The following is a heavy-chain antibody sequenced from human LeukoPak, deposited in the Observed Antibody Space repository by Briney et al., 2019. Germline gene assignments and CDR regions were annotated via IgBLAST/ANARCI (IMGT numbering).Heavy chain of an antibody. V-gene: IGHV3-21*01. J-gene: IGHJ4*02. CDR2: ISSSSSYI. CDR1: GFTFSSYS. Sequence: GGSLRLSCAASGFTFSSYSMNWVRQAPGKGLEWVSSISSSSSYIYYADSVKGRFTISRDNAKNSLYLQMNSLRAEDTAVYYCARGGSGYSYGKIDYWGQGTLVTVSS. D-gene: IGHD5-18*01. CDR3: ARGGSGYSYGKIDY.